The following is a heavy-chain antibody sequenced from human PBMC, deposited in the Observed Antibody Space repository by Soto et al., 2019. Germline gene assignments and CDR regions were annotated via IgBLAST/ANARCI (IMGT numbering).Heavy chain of an antibody. CDR2: SA. CDR3: AREGPPDIAWFDP. CDR1: GGTFSIYT. D-gene: IGHD2-15*01. V-gene: IGHV1-69*01. J-gene: IGHJ5*02. Sequence: QVQLVQSGAEVKKPGSSVKVSCKASGGTFSIYTISCVRQAPGQGLEWMGGSANSAQKFQGRLTVTADESTSTVYVELSSLTSEDTAVYYCAREGPPDIAWFDPWGQGTLVSVSS.